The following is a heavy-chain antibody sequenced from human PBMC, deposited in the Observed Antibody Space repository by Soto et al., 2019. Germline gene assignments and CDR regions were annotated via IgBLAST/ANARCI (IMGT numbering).Heavy chain of an antibody. J-gene: IGHJ4*02. CDR2: FYYTGTT. D-gene: IGHD2-8*02. CDR3: ARISYWVKDY. V-gene: IGHV4-61*01. CDR1: CASLSSGSYY. Sequence: LXLTCTVSCASLSSGSYYWSWILQPPGKGLEWIGYFYYTGTTKYNPSLESRVTISADTSKNQFSLNLTSVTAADTAVYYCARISYWVKDYWGQGALVTVSS.